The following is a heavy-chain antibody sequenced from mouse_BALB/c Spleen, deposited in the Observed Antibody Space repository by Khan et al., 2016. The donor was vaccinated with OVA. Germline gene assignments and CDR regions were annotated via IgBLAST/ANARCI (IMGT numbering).Heavy chain of an antibody. D-gene: IGHD1-1*01. CDR2: ISYNGRT. CDR3: ARSVTITTVVATDFDY. Sequence: EVQLQESGPGLVKPSQSLSLTCTVTGYSITSDYAWNWIRQFPGNKLEWMGYISYNGRTSYNPSPTSRISITRAPSKNQFFLQLNSVTTEDTATYYCARSVTITTVVATDFDYWGQGTTLTVSS. CDR1: GYSITSDYA. V-gene: IGHV3-2*02. J-gene: IGHJ2*01.